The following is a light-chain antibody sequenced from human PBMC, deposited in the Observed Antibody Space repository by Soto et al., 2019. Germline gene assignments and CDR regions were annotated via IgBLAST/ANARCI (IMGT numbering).Light chain of an antibody. CDR1: SSNTGNNY. CDR3: ATWDSSLSAGL. J-gene: IGLJ1*01. CDR2: END. V-gene: IGLV1-51*02. Sequence: QSALTQPPSVSAAPGQKVTISCSGSSSNTGNNYVSWYQQLPGAAPKLLIYENDKRPSGIPDRFSGSKSGTSATLGITGLRTGDEADYYCATWDSSLSAGLFGTGTKLTVL.